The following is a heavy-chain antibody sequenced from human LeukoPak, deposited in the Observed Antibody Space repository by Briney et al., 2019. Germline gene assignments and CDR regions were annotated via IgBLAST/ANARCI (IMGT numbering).Heavy chain of an antibody. V-gene: IGHV3-74*01. CDR2: IQTDGSNT. CDR3: ARDRPHNWFDP. CDR1: GFTFSSYW. Sequence: GGSLRLSCAASGFTFSSYWMHWVRQAPGKGLVWVSGIQTDGSNTDYADFVKGRFTIPRDNAKNTLYLQMNSLRAEDTAVYYCARDRPHNWFDPWGQGTLVTVSS. J-gene: IGHJ5*02.